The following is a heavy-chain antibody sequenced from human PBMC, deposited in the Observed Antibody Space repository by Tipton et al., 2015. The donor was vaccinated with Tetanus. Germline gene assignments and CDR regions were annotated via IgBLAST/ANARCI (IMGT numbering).Heavy chain of an antibody. V-gene: IGHV4-4*07. J-gene: IGHJ4*02. Sequence: GLVKPSETLSLTCSVSRGPISRYYWSWIRQPAGKGLEWIGHISNGNPDYSPSLKSRVTLSVDTSKNEFSLRLRSVTAADTGVYYCARGITDGYNRRFDYWGQGILVAVSP. D-gene: IGHD5-24*01. CDR3: ARGITDGYNRRFDY. CDR2: ISNGNP. CDR1: RGPISRYY.